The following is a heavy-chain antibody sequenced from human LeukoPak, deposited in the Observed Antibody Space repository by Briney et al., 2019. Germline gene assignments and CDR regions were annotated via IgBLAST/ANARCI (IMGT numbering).Heavy chain of an antibody. V-gene: IGHV3-23*01. CDR3: AKGASAYCSSTTCYWDY. D-gene: IGHD2-2*01. J-gene: IGHJ4*02. CDR2: ISGSGGST. Sequence: PGGSLRLSCAASGFTFSSYGMSWVRQAPGKGLEWVSAISGSGGSTYYADSVKGRFTISRDNSKNTLYLQMNSLRAEDTAVYYCAKGASAYCSSTTCYWDYWGQGTLVTVSS. CDR1: GFTFSSYG.